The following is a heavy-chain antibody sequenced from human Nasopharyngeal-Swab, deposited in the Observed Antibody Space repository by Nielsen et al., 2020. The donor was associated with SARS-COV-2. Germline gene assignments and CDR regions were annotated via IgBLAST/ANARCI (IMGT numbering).Heavy chain of an antibody. CDR2: ISGSGRTT. CDR1: GFTFSSYA. D-gene: IGHD6-13*01. V-gene: IGHV3-23*01. Sequence: GESLKISCAASGFTFSSYAMSWVRQAPGKGLEWVSTISGSGRTTYYADSVKGRFTISRDISKNTLYLQMNSLRAEDTAVYYCAKGRTDSSSWGQGTLVTVSS. CDR3: AKGRTDSSS. J-gene: IGHJ4*02.